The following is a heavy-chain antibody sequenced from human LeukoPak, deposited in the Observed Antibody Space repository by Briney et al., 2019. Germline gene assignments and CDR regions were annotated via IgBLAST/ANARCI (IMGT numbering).Heavy chain of an antibody. CDR3: ARDHYSDTGGYYAPFDY. CDR1: GFTFSTYW. J-gene: IGHJ4*02. D-gene: IGHD3-22*01. V-gene: IGHV3-7*01. CDR2: IKQDGSES. Sequence: GGSLRLSCAASGFTFSTYWMTWVRQAPGKGLEWVANIKQDGSESYYVDSVKGRFTISRDNAKNSLYLQMNSLRAEDTAVYYCARDHYSDTGGYYAPFDYWGQGTLVTVSS.